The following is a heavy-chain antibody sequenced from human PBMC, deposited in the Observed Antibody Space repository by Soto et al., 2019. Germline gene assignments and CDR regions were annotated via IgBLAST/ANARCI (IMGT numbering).Heavy chain of an antibody. V-gene: IGHV7-4-1*01. D-gene: IGHD6-6*01. Sequence: ASVKGSCKASSYTFTSYARNWVRQAPGQGLGWMGWINTNTGNPTYAQGFTGRFVFSLDTSVSTAYLQICSLKAEDTAVYYCARDSSSYPYYYYYMDVWGKGTTVTVSS. CDR2: INTNTGNP. CDR1: SYTFTSYA. CDR3: ARDSSSYPYYYYYMDV. J-gene: IGHJ6*03.